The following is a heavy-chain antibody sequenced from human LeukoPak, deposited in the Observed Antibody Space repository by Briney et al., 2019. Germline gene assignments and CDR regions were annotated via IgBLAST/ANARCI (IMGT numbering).Heavy chain of an antibody. J-gene: IGHJ4*02. CDR2: IYYSGST. Sequence: SETLPLTCAVSGGSISSRNWWSWVRQPPGKGLEWIGSIYYSGSTYYNPSLKSRVTISVDTSKNQFSLKLNSVTATDTAVYYCARHYGPWGQGTLVTVSS. CDR3: ARHYGP. V-gene: IGHV4-39*01. D-gene: IGHD3-10*01. CDR1: GGSISSRNW.